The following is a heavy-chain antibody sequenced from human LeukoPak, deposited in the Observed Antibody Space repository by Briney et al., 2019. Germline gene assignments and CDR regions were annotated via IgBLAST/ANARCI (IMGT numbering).Heavy chain of an antibody. CDR3: ARAERTVNVFDI. CDR1: GYTFTGYY. D-gene: IGHD1-1*01. V-gene: IGHV1-2*02. CDR2: ISPNSGGT. Sequence: ASVKVSCKASGYTFTGYYMHWVRQAPGQGLEWMGWISPNSGGTNYAQRFQGRVTMTRDTSINTAYMELSRLSSDDTAVYYCARAERTVNVFDIWGQGTIVTVSS. J-gene: IGHJ3*02.